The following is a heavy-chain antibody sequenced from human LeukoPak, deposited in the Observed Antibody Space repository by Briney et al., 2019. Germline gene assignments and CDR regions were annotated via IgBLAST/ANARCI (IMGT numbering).Heavy chain of an antibody. CDR1: GGSLSRYY. V-gene: IGHV4-59*08. Sequence: SETLSLTCTVSGGSLSRYYWSWIRQPPGKGLEWIAYISDIGSTNYNPSLKSRVTISLDTSKNQFSLKLSSVTAADTAVYYCAGHHPRNTVDFWGQGTLVTVSS. D-gene: IGHD2/OR15-2a*01. CDR3: AGHHPRNTVDF. J-gene: IGHJ4*02. CDR2: ISDIGST.